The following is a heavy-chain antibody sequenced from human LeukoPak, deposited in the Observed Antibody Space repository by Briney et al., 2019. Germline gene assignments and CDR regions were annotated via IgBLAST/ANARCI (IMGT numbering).Heavy chain of an antibody. CDR2: IRSKANSYAT. Sequence: GGSLRLSCAASGFTFSGSAMHWVRQASGKGLEWVGRIRSKANSYATAYAASVKGRFTISRDDSKNTAYLQMDSLKTEDTAVYYCTRILQRGYYYYMDVWGKGTTVTVSS. D-gene: IGHD3-10*01. V-gene: IGHV3-73*01. J-gene: IGHJ6*03. CDR3: TRILQRGYYYYMDV. CDR1: GFTFSGSA.